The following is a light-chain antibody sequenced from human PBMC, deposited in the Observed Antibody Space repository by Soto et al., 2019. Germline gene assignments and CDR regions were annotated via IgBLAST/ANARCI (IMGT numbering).Light chain of an antibody. CDR3: QQYDKLPPWT. CDR1: QDISNY. J-gene: IGKJ1*01. CDR2: DAS. Sequence: DIQMTQSPSSLSASVGDRVTITCQASQDISNYLNWYQQKPGKAPKLLFYDASNLETGVPSRFCGGRSGTDFTSTISSQQPEDMATYYCQQYDKLPPWTCGQGNKVEIK. V-gene: IGKV1-33*01.